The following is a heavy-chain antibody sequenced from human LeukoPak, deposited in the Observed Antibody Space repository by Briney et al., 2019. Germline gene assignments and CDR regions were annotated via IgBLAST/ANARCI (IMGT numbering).Heavy chain of an antibody. CDR3: ARALPHRRLMDTTMNQHWFDP. D-gene: IGHD5-18*01. CDR1: GYTFTDHY. Sequence: ASVKVSCKASGYTFTDHYMHWVRQAPGQGLEWMGLINPSGGRTNYAQKFQGRLTMTRDMSTSTVYMELSSLRSEDTAVYYCARALPHRRLMDTTMNQHWFDPWGQGTLVTVSS. J-gene: IGHJ5*02. V-gene: IGHV1-46*01. CDR2: INPSGGRT.